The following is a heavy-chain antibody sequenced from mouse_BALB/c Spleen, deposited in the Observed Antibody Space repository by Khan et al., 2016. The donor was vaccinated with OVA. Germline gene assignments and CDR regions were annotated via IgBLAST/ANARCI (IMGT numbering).Heavy chain of an antibody. V-gene: IGHV9-1*02. J-gene: IGHJ2*01. D-gene: IGHD2-1*01. Sequence: LVESGPELKKPGETVKISCKATRYTFTDYGMNWVKQAPGKGLKWMGWISTYTGQPTYADDFKGRFAFSLEASATTVFLQINDLKNEDMATXYCARSRGNFLLDHWGQGSTLTVSS. CDR1: RYTFTDYG. CDR3: ARSRGNFLLDH. CDR2: ISTYTGQP.